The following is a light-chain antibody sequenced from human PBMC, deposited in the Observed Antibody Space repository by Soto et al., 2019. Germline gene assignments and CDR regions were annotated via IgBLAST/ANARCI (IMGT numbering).Light chain of an antibody. V-gene: IGLV7-43*01. CDR1: TGEVTSGHF. CDR2: STS. CDR3: LLYYGGALGV. J-gene: IGLJ2*01. Sequence: QTVVTQEPSLTVSTGGTVTLTCASSTGEVTSGHFPNWVQQKPGQVPKSLIYSTSDKHSWTPARFSGSLLGGKAALTLSSVQPEDEAEYYCLLYYGGALGVFCGVTKVTVL.